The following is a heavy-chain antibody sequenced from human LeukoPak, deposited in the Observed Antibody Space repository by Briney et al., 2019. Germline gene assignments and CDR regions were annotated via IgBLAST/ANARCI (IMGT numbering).Heavy chain of an antibody. CDR3: ARQRNYYDSSGYYYVFFDY. Sequence: SETLSLTCTVSGGSISSYYWSWIRQPPGKGLEWTGYIYYNGSANYNPSLKSRVTISVDTSKNQFSLKLSSVTAADTAVYYCARQRNYYDSSGYYYVFFDYWGQGALVIVSS. V-gene: IGHV4-59*08. CDR1: GGSISSYY. D-gene: IGHD3-22*01. CDR2: IYYNGSA. J-gene: IGHJ4*02.